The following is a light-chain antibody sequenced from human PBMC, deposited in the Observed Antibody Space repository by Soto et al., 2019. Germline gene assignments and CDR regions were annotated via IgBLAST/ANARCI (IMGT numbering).Light chain of an antibody. Sequence: EIVMTQSPATLSLSPGESAALSCRASQSINSELAWYQQKPGQPPRLLIYGASTRATGVPARFTGSESGSEFTITISGLQYEDFAVYYCQQGHTWPLTFGQGTRLEI. CDR1: QSINSE. V-gene: IGKV3-15*01. CDR3: QQGHTWPLT. J-gene: IGKJ2*01. CDR2: GAS.